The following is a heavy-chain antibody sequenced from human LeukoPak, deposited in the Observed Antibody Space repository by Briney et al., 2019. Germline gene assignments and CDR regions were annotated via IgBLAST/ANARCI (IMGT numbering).Heavy chain of an antibody. J-gene: IGHJ3*02. D-gene: IGHD3-22*01. CDR1: GFNFNTFW. Sequence: GGSLRLSCAASGFNFNTFWMTWVRQAPGKGLEWVANIKEDGSEEYYVDSVKGRFTISRDNSKNTLYLQMNSLRAEDTAVYYCAKDRHDSSGYYYLDIWGQGTMVTVSS. CDR2: IKEDGSEE. V-gene: IGHV3-7*01. CDR3: AKDRHDSSGYYYLDI.